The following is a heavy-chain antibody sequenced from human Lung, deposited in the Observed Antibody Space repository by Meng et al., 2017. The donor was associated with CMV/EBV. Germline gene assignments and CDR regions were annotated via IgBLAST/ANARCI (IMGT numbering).Heavy chain of an antibody. CDR3: ARGYCSDDRCYGALDF. V-gene: IGHV3-7*01. Sequence: GGSLRLSCAASGFTFSSYWMNWVRQAPGKGLEWVANIKEDGSEKHYVASVKGRFTISRDNAKNSLFLQMNSLRAEDTAVYQCARGYCSDDRCYGALDFWGQGXLVTVSS. D-gene: IGHD2-15*01. CDR2: IKEDGSEK. J-gene: IGHJ4*02. CDR1: GFTFSSYW.